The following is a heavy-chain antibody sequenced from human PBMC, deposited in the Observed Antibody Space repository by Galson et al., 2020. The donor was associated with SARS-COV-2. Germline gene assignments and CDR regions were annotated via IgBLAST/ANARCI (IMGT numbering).Heavy chain of an antibody. CDR2: VYYSGST. V-gene: IGHV4-39*07. J-gene: IGHJ5*02. D-gene: IGHD6-13*01. CDR1: GGSISSTSYY. CDR3: AREGITAGGTWFDP. Sequence: SETLSLTCTVSGGSISSTSYYWGWIRQPPGKGLEWIGSVYYSGSTHYNPSLKSRVTLLIDTSKKQFSLKLNSVTAADTAVYYCAREGITAGGTWFDPWGQGTLVSVSS.